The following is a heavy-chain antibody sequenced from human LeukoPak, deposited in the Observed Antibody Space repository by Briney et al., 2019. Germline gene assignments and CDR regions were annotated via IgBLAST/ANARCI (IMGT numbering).Heavy chain of an antibody. CDR1: GGSFSGYY. D-gene: IGHD3-9*01. CDR3: ARHKRDYDILTGYYTSDDWYFDL. CDR2: INHSGST. J-gene: IGHJ2*01. V-gene: IGHV4-34*01. Sequence: SETLSLTCAVYGGSFSGYYWSWIRQPPGKGLEWIGEINHSGSTNYNPSLKSRVTISVDTSKNQFSLKLSSVTAADTAVYYCARHKRDYDILTGYYTSDDWYFDLWGRGTLVTVSS.